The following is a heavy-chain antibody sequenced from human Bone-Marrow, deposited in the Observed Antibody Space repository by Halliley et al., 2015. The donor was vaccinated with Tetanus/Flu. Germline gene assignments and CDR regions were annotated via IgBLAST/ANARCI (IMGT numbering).Heavy chain of an antibody. V-gene: IGHV4-30-4*05. J-gene: IGHJ1*01. CDR2: IYSSGST. CDR3: VSDYGDYETPPH. D-gene: IGHD4-17*01. Sequence: LEWIGSIYSSGSTYSSPSPTSRLTISRDTSKTQFSLKLSSATAADTAMYYCVSDYGDYETPPHWGQGTLVTVSS.